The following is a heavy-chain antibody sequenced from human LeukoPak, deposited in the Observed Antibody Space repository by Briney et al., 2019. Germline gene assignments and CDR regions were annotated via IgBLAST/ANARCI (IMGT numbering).Heavy chain of an antibody. Sequence: SETLSLTCTVSGGSISPYFWSWIHQPPGKGPEWIGYIYTDGSTKYNPSLKSRVTISLDTSKNQFSLKLSSVTAADMAVYYCARRQIYFDHWGQGTLVTVSS. V-gene: IGHV4-4*09. J-gene: IGHJ4*02. CDR2: IYTDGST. CDR1: GGSISPYF. CDR3: ARRQIYFDH.